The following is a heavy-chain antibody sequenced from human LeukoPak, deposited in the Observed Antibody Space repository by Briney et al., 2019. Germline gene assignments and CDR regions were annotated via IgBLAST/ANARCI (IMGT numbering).Heavy chain of an antibody. CDR1: GFTFSSYS. J-gene: IGHJ6*03. CDR3: ARGVIFCGGDCYQYYYYYYMDV. D-gene: IGHD2-21*02. Sequence: SGGSLRLSCAASGFTFSSYSMNWARQAPGKGLEWVSSISSSSSYIYYADSVKGRFTISRDNAKNSLYLQMNSLRAEDTAVYYCARGVIFCGGDCYQYYYYYYMDVWGKGTTVTVSS. CDR2: ISSSSSYI. V-gene: IGHV3-21*01.